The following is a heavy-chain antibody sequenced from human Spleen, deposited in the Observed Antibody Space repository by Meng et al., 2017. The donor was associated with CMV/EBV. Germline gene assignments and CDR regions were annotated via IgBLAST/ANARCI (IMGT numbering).Heavy chain of an antibody. CDR2: ITWNGGGT. D-gene: IGHD3-10*01. V-gene: IGHV3-20*01. J-gene: IGHJ5*02. CDR1: GFTFSSYS. CDR3: ARTITVIRGVLGWFDP. Sequence: GESLKISCAASGFTFSSYSMNWVRQAPGRGLEWVSGITWNGGGTGYAGSVKGRFTISRDNAKNSLYLQMNSLRAEDTAFYHCARTITVIRGVLGWFDPWGQGTLVTVSS.